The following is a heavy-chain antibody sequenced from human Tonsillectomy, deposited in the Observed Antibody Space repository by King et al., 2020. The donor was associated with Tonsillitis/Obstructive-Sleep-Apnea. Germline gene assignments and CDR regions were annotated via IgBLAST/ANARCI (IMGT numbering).Heavy chain of an antibody. Sequence: VQLVESGGGLVQPGGSLRLSCAASGLTFSSYAMSWVRQAPGKGLEWVSTISGSGDKTYYADSVKGRFTISRDNSKNTLDLQMNSLRAEDTAVYYCASDGYCSGGSCPAHFDYWGQGTLVTVSS. CDR1: GLTFSSYA. CDR2: ISGSGDKT. V-gene: IGHV3-23*04. CDR3: ASDGYCSGGSCPAHFDY. D-gene: IGHD2-15*01. J-gene: IGHJ4*02.